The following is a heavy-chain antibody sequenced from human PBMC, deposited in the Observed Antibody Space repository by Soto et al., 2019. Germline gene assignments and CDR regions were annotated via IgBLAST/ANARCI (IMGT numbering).Heavy chain of an antibody. D-gene: IGHD2-21*02. CDR3: ASAYCGGDCSNYYYGMDV. CDR1: GYTFTSYA. Sequence: ASVKVSCKASGYTFTSYAMHWVRQAPGQRLEWMGWINAGNGNTKYSQKFQGRVTITRDTSASTAYMELSSLRSEDTAVYYRASAYCGGDCSNYYYGMDVWGQGTTVTVSS. J-gene: IGHJ6*02. V-gene: IGHV1-3*01. CDR2: INAGNGNT.